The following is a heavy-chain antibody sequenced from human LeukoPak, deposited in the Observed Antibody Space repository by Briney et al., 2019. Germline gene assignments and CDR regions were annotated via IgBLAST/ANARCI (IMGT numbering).Heavy chain of an antibody. CDR3: ARDARDDFWSGYLYYFDY. CDR1: GFTFSSYA. V-gene: IGHV3-30-3*01. CDR2: ISYDGSNK. D-gene: IGHD3-3*01. Sequence: GGSLRLSCAASGFTFSSYAMHWVRQAPGKGLEWVAVISYDGSNKYYADSVKGRFTISRDNSKNTLHLQMNSLRAEDTAVYYCARDARDDFWSGYLYYFDYWGQGTLVTVSS. J-gene: IGHJ4*02.